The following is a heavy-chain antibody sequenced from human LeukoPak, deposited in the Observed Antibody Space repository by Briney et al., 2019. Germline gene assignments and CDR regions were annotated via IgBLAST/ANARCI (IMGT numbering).Heavy chain of an antibody. Sequence: SETLSLTCAVSGGSISSGGYSWSWIRQPPGKGLEWIVYIYHSGSTYYNPSLKSRVTISVDRSKNQFSLKLSSVTAADTAVYYCARGVEEYCSGGSCYHFDYWGQGTLVTVSS. J-gene: IGHJ4*02. CDR2: IYHSGST. CDR3: ARGVEEYCSGGSCYHFDY. V-gene: IGHV4-30-2*01. D-gene: IGHD2-15*01. CDR1: GGSISSGGYS.